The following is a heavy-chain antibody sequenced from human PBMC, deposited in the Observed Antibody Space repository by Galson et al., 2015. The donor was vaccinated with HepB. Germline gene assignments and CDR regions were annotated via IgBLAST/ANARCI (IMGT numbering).Heavy chain of an antibody. CDR1: GYSFTSYW. CDR2: IYPGDSDT. V-gene: IGHV5-51*01. J-gene: IGHJ3*02. Sequence: QSGAEVKKPGESLKISCKGSGYSFTSYWIGWVRQMPGKGLEWMGIIYPGDSDTRFSPSFQGQVTISADKSISTAYLQWSSLKASDTAMYYCARHVAAGDGYNGGPADAFDIWGQGTMVTVSS. D-gene: IGHD5-24*01. CDR3: ARHVAAGDGYNGGPADAFDI.